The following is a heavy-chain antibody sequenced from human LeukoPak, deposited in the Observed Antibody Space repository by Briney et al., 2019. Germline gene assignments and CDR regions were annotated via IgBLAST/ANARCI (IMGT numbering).Heavy chain of an antibody. Sequence: GGSLRLSCAASGFTFSSFWMSWIRQAPGKGLEWVAHIKEDGSMQSYVDSVKGRFAISRDNTKNSVYLQMNSLRAEDTAAYYCARVVTWFDPWGQGSLVTVSS. CDR2: IKEDGSMQ. CDR1: GFTFSSFW. CDR3: ARVVTWFDP. J-gene: IGHJ5*02. V-gene: IGHV3-7*04.